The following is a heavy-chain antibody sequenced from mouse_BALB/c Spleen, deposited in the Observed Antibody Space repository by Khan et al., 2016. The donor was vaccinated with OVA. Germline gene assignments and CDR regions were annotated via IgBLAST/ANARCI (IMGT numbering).Heavy chain of an antibody. Sequence: VQLQESGAELARPGASVKMSCKASGYTFTSYTMHWVRQRPGQAPEWIGHINPSNNYTNYNQNFKDKATLIVDKSYSTAYMQMSIRTSEYSAVYYCGREGAYHMSGGWFAYGGQGTLVTVAA. D-gene: IGHD2-12*01. CDR3: GREGAYHMSGGWFAY. CDR1: GYTFTSYT. V-gene: IGHV1-4*01. CDR2: INPSNNYT. J-gene: IGHJ3*01.